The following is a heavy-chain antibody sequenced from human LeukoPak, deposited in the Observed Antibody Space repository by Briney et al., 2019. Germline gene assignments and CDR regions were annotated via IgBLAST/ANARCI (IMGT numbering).Heavy chain of an antibody. CDR3: AVFDNWPGD. CDR1: GFTFSSYW. Sequence: QPGGSLRLSCAASGFTFSSYWMHWVRQAPGKGLVWVSHINSDGSNTTYADSVKGRFTISRDNAKNTLYLQMNSLRAEDTAVYHYAVFDNWPGDWGQGTLVTVSS. V-gene: IGHV3-74*01. CDR2: INSDGSNT. J-gene: IGHJ5*02.